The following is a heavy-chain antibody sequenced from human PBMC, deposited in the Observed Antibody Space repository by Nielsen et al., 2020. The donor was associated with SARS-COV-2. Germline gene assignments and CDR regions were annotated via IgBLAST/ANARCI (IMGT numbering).Heavy chain of an antibody. V-gene: IGHV3-23*01. D-gene: IGHD6-19*01. CDR1: GFTFGNFA. Sequence: GESLKISCAASGFTFGNFAMNWVRQAPGKGLEWVSTIGVSGGGTYYADSLKGRFTISRDNSKNTLYLQMNSLGADDTAIYYCTRRVAGGTMDVWGQGTTVTVSS. CDR2: IGVSGGGT. J-gene: IGHJ6*02. CDR3: TRRVAGGTMDV.